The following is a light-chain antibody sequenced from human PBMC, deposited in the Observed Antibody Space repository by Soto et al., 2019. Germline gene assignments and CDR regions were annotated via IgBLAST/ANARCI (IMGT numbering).Light chain of an antibody. Sequence: QSALTQPRSVSGSPGQSVTISCTGTSSDVGGYNYVSWYQQHPGKAPKLMIYAVNARPSGVPDRFSGSKSGNTASLTISGLHAEDEADYYCCSSAGSDTYVFGTGTKLTVL. J-gene: IGLJ1*01. CDR2: AVN. CDR3: CSSAGSDTYV. V-gene: IGLV2-11*01. CDR1: SSDVGGYNY.